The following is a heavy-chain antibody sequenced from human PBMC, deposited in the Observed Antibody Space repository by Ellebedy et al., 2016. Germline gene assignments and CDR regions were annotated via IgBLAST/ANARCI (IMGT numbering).Heavy chain of an antibody. CDR3: ARERSIFGVGHGY. D-gene: IGHD3-3*01. J-gene: IGHJ4*02. CDR2: ISYDGSNK. Sequence: GESLKISXAASGFTFSSYAMHWVRQAPGKGLEWVAVISYDGSNKYYADSVKGRFTISRDNSKNTLYLQMNSLRAEDTAVYYCARERSIFGVGHGYWGQGTLVTVSS. CDR1: GFTFSSYA. V-gene: IGHV3-30-3*01.